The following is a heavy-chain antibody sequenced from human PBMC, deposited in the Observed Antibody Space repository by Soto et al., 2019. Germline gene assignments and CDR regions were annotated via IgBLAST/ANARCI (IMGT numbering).Heavy chain of an antibody. Sequence: ASVKVSCKASGYTFTSYGISWVRQAPGQGLEWMGWISAYNGNTNYAQKLQGRVTMTKDTSTDTAYMELSSLRSEDTAVYYCATGSVVVVPAATRRAFDIWGQGTMVTVSS. CDR1: GYTFTSYG. CDR3: ATGSVVVVPAATRRAFDI. CDR2: ISAYNGNT. J-gene: IGHJ3*02. D-gene: IGHD2-2*01. V-gene: IGHV1-18*01.